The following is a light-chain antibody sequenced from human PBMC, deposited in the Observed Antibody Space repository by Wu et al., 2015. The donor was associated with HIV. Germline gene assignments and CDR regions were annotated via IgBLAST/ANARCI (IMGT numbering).Light chain of an antibody. CDR2: GAS. CDR3: QQYNDWPPLT. Sequence: IVMTQSPATLSVSPGERATLSCRASQSVSSYLAWYQQKPGQAPRLLIYGASTRATDIPARFSGSGSGTEFTLTISSLQSEDFAVYYCQQYNDWPPLTFGGGTKVEIK. V-gene: IGKV3-15*01. J-gene: IGKJ4*01. CDR1: QSVSSY.